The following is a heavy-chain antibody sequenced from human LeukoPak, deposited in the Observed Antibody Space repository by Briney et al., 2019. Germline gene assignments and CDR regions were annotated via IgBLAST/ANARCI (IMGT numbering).Heavy chain of an antibody. CDR1: GFTVSSNY. D-gene: IGHD2-15*01. Sequence: GGSLGLSCAASGFTVSSNYMSWVRQAPGKGLEWVSVIYSGGNTYYGDSVKGRFTISRDNSKNTLYLQMNSLRAEDTAVYYCARDQCSGGSCYDWFDPWGQGTLVTVSS. V-gene: IGHV3-53*01. CDR2: IYSGGNT. J-gene: IGHJ5*02. CDR3: ARDQCSGGSCYDWFDP.